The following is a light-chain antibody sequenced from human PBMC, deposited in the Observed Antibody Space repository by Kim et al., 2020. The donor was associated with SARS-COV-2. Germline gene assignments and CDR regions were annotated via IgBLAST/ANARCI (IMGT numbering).Light chain of an antibody. V-gene: IGLV3-1*01. Sequence: SYELTQPPSVSVSPGQTASITCSGDKLGDKYACWYQQKPGQSPVLVIYQDSKRPSGIPERFSGSNSGNTDTMTISGTQAMEEADYYCQAGDGSTGVFGT. CDR3: QAGDGSTGV. J-gene: IGLJ1*01. CDR2: QDS. CDR1: KLGDKY.